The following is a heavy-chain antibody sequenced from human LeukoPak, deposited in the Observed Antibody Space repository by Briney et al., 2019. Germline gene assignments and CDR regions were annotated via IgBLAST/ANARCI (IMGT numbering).Heavy chain of an antibody. CDR2: IKQDGSEE. J-gene: IGHJ6*02. Sequence: GGSLRLSCAASGFTFSSYWMSWVRQAPGKGLEWVANIKQDGSEEYYVDSVKGRFTISRDNAKNSLYLQMNSLRAEDTAVYYCARGIRGPAGMWRSYYGMDVWGQGTTVTVSS. D-gene: IGHD3-10*01. CDR3: ARGIRGPAGMWRSYYGMDV. CDR1: GFTFSSYW. V-gene: IGHV3-7*01.